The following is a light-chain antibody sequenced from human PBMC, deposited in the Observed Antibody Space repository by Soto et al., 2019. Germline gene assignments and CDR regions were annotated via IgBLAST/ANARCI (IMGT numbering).Light chain of an antibody. J-gene: IGKJ5*01. CDR1: QDISNY. Sequence: DIQMTQSPSSLSASVGDRVTITSHSSQDISNYLNWYQQKPGKAPKLLIYDPSNLETGVPSRFTGSVSGTDSTFSISSLKPEDKATYDCQQYDNLPTFSQGTRLEIK. CDR3: QQYDNLPT. V-gene: IGKV1-33*01. CDR2: DPS.